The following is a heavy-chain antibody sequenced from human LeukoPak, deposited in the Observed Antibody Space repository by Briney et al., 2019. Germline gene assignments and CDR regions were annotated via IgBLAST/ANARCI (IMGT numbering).Heavy chain of an antibody. CDR1: GFTVSSNY. D-gene: IGHD5-12*01. J-gene: IGHJ3*02. CDR2: IYSGGST. Sequence: PGGSLRLSCAASGFTVSSNYMSWVRQAPGKGLEWVSVIYSGGSTYYADSVKGRFTISRDNSKNTLYLQMNSLRAEDTAVYYCAKFGGGYDSDDAFDIWGQGTMVTVSS. V-gene: IGHV3-66*01. CDR3: AKFGGGYDSDDAFDI.